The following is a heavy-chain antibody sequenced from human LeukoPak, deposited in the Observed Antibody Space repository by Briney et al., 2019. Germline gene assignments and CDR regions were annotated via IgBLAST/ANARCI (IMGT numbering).Heavy chain of an antibody. CDR1: GYSFTSYW. D-gene: IGHD1-26*01. Sequence: GESLKISCKGSGYSFTSYWIGWVRQMPGKGLGWMGIIYPGDSDTRYSPSFQGQVTISADKSISTAYLQWSSLKASDTAMYYCARQRNEMWSPTDAFDIWGQGTMVTVSS. CDR3: ARQRNEMWSPTDAFDI. CDR2: IYPGDSDT. J-gene: IGHJ3*02. V-gene: IGHV5-51*01.